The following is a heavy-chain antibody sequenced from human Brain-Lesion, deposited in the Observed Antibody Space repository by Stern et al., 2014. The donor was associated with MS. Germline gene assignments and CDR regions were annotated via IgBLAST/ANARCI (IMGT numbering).Heavy chain of an antibody. J-gene: IGHJ4*02. D-gene: IGHD4-17*01. CDR2: IYARGNT. CDR1: GGPISSHSYY. Sequence: QVQLVQSGPGLVKPSQTLSLTCTVSGGPISSHSYYWSWIRQPAGKGLEWIGRIYARGNTNYNPSLKSRVSIPVDPSKNQLSLRLSSVTASDTAVYYCARDYGDLEFDLWGQGTLVTVSS. CDR3: ARDYGDLEFDL. V-gene: IGHV4-61*02.